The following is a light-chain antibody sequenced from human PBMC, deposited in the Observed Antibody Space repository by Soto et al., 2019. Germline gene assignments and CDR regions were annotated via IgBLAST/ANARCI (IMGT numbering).Light chain of an antibody. V-gene: IGKV3-20*01. CDR3: QQYGSAPWT. CDR2: GAS. J-gene: IGKJ1*01. Sequence: EIVLTQSPGTLSLSPGERATLSCRASQSVGSSHLAWYQQKPGQAPSLLMYGASSRATGIPDRFSGSGSGTDFTLTISRLEPEDFAVYYCQQYGSAPWTFGKGTKV. CDR1: QSVGSSH.